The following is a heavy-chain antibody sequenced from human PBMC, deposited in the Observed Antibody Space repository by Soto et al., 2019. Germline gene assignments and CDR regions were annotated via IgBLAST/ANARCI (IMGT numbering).Heavy chain of an antibody. V-gene: IGHV3-23*01. D-gene: IGHD5-12*01. J-gene: IGHJ5*02. CDR2: ISNSGHSA. CDR3: AKGGPTFLNWFGP. Sequence: PGGSLRLSCAASGFTFSSYAMNWVRQAPGKGLEWISVISNSGHSAYYADSVKGRFTISRDNSKNTLYLRIKSLRAEDTAAYYCAKGGPTFLNWFGPWGQGTLVTVSS. CDR1: GFTFSSYA.